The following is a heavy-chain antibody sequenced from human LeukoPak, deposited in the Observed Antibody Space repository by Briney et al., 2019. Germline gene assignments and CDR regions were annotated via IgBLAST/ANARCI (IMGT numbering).Heavy chain of an antibody. J-gene: IGHJ4*02. CDR2: ISYDGSNK. CDR3: ARDMMAIDY. Sequence: GGSLRLSCAASGFTFSSYAMHWVRQAPGKGLEWVAVISYDGSNKYYADSVKGRFTISRDNSKNTLYLQMNSLRAEDTAVYYCARDMMAIDYWGQGTLVTSPQ. CDR1: GFTFSSYA. D-gene: IGHD3-16*01. V-gene: IGHV3-30-3*01.